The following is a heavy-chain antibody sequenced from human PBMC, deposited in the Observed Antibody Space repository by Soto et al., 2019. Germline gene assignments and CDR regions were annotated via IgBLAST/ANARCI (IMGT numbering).Heavy chain of an antibody. CDR1: VGSVSSGSYY. CDR2: VYYSGST. Sequence: AATRSLTCPGSVGSVSSGSYYLSCLRHAPGKVLQWIGYVYYSGSTNDNPSLKSRVPIAVDTSKRQFSRRRTSVTAADTAVYYCARDGYDRSGSPYPAYWGPGTPVTVS. J-gene: IGHJ4*02. D-gene: IGHD3-10*01. CDR3: ARDGYDRSGSPYPAY. V-gene: IGHV4-61*01.